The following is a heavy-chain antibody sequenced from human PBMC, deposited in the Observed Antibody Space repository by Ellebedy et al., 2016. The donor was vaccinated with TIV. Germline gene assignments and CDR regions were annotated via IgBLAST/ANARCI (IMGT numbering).Heavy chain of an antibody. CDR2: IYYSGST. CDR1: GGSISSSSYY. Sequence: MPSETLSLTCTVSGGSISSSSYYWGWIRQPPGKGLEWFGSIYYSGSTYYNPSLKNRVTISVDRSKNQFSLKLSSVTAADTAVYYCARHAEGYSYGQDFDYWGQGTLVTVSS. J-gene: IGHJ4*02. V-gene: IGHV4-39*01. CDR3: ARHAEGYSYGQDFDY. D-gene: IGHD5-18*01.